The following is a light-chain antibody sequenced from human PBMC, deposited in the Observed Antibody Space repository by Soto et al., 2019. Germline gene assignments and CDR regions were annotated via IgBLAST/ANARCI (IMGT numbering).Light chain of an antibody. CDR3: QQYNNYPWT. J-gene: IGKJ1*01. CDR2: DAS. V-gene: IGKV1-5*01. CDR1: QSISSW. Sequence: DIQMTQYPSTLSSSVGDRVTITCRASQSISSWLAWYQQKPGKAPKLLIYDASSLESGVPPRFSGSGSGREGTISISSRQPDDGATYYCQQYNNYPWTFGQGTRVDIK.